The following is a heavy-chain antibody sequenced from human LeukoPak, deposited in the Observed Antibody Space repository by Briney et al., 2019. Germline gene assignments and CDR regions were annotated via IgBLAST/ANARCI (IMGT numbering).Heavy chain of an antibody. CDR2: IYYSGST. CDR3: ARQDKWVYYSDY. CDR1: GGSISSSSYY. Sequence: SETLSLTCTVSGGSISSSSYYWGWIRQPPGKGLEWIGSIYYSGSTYYNPSLKSRVTVSVDTSKNQFSLKLSSVTAADTAVYYCARQDKWVYYSDYWGQGTLVTVSS. V-gene: IGHV4-39*01. D-gene: IGHD2-8*01. J-gene: IGHJ4*02.